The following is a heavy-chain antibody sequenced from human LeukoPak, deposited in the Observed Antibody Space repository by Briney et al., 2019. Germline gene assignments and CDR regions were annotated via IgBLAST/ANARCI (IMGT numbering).Heavy chain of an antibody. Sequence: PSETLSLTCTVSGGPISSPNHFWGWVRQPPGKGLEWIGSVYYGGSTYSNPSLKSRVAMSADTSKNQFSLTLSSVTAAHTAVYYCARVVAGTKDFQHWGQGTLVTVSS. V-gene: IGHV4-39*01. J-gene: IGHJ1*01. CDR2: VYYGGST. CDR1: GGPISSPNHF. CDR3: ARVVAGTKDFQH. D-gene: IGHD6-19*01.